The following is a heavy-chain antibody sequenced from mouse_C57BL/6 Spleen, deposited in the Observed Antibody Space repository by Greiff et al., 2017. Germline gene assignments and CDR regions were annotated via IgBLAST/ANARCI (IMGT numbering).Heavy chain of an antibody. J-gene: IGHJ3*01. V-gene: IGHV1-53*01. Sequence: QVQLQQPGTELVKPGASVKLSCKASGYTFTSYWMHWVKQRPGQGLEWIGNINPSNGGTNYNEKFKSKATLTVDKSSSTAYMQLSSLTSEDSAVXFCARGGGLGKTWFAYWGQGTLVTVSA. CDR2: INPSNGGT. D-gene: IGHD4-1*01. CDR1: GYTFTSYW. CDR3: ARGGGLGKTWFAY.